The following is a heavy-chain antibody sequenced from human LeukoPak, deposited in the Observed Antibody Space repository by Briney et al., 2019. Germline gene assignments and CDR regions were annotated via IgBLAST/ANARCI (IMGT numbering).Heavy chain of an antibody. D-gene: IGHD3-10*01. CDR3: ARLGAYGSGSYYNLDY. CDR2: IIPIFDTA. Sequence: SVKVSCKASGDTFSSYAISWVRQTPGHGLEWMGRIIPIFDTANYAQKFQGRVTITTDESTSTAYMELSSLRSEDTAVYYCARLGAYGSGSYYNLDYWGQGTLVTVSS. V-gene: IGHV1-69*05. J-gene: IGHJ4*02. CDR1: GDTFSSYA.